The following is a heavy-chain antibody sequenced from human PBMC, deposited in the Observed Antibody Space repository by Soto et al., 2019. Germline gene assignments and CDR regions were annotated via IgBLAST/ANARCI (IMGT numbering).Heavy chain of an antibody. CDR1: GFSLSTSGVD. D-gene: IGHD6-19*01. CDR3: AHRRSRYSSGWYRGDFDY. V-gene: IGHV2-5*02. J-gene: IGHJ4*02. Sequence: QITLKESGPTLVKPTQTLTLTCTFSGFSLSTSGVDVGWIRQPPGKALEWLALIYWDDDKRYSPSLKSRLTIPKDTSKNQVVLTLTNMDPVDTATYYCAHRRSRYSSGWYRGDFDYWGQGTLVTVSS. CDR2: IYWDDDK.